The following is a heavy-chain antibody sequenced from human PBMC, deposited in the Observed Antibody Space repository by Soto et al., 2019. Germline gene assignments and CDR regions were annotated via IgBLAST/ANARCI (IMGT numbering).Heavy chain of an antibody. J-gene: IGHJ6*03. CDR1: GFTFSSYS. V-gene: IGHV3-48*01. D-gene: IGHD3-3*01. CDR2: ISSSSSTI. Sequence: PGGSLRLSCAASGFTFSSYSMNWVRQAPGKGLEWVSYISSSSSTIYYADSVKGRFTISRDNAKNSLYLQMNSLRAEDTAVYYCARGPRGDFWSGYYRVEPESDLCYYYYMDVWGKGTTVTVSS. CDR3: ARGPRGDFWSGYYRVEPESDLCYYYYMDV.